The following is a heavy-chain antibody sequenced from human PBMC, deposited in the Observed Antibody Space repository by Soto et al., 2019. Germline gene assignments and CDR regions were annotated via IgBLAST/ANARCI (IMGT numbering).Heavy chain of an antibody. Sequence: EVHLLESGGGLVQPGGSLRLSCAASGFTFSSYGMSWVRQAPGKGLEWVPTVSTGAETTDYADSVKGRFTISRDNSKNTLNLQMNSLRVEDTALYYCASTYSSEGWDFDYWGQGTLVTVSS. D-gene: IGHD6-25*01. CDR2: VSTGAETT. V-gene: IGHV3-23*01. CDR3: ASTYSSEGWDFDY. J-gene: IGHJ4*02. CDR1: GFTFSSYG.